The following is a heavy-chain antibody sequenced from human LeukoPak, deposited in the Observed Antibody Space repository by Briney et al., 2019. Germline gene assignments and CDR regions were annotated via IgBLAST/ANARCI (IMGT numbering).Heavy chain of an antibody. CDR1: VGSFSGYY. V-gene: IGHV4-34*01. D-gene: IGHD3-22*01. CDR3: ARGLYDSSGYCLFDY. J-gene: IGHJ4*02. CDR2: INHSGST. Sequence: SETLSLTCAVYVGSFSGYYWSWIRQPPAKGLEWIGEINHSGSTNYNPSLKSRVTISVDTSKNQFSLKLSSVTAADTAVYYCARGLYDSSGYCLFDYWGQGTLVTVSS.